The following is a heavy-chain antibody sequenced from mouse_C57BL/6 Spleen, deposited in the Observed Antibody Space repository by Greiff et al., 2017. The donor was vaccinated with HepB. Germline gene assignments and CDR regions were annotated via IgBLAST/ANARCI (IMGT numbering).Heavy chain of an antibody. J-gene: IGHJ3*01. D-gene: IGHD2-1*01. Sequence: VQLVESGPELVKPGASVKISCKASGYAFSSSWMNWVKQRPGKGLEWIGRIYPGDGDTNYNGKFKGKATLTADKSSSTAYMQLSRLTSEDSAVYFCARRNYYGNPFAYWGQGTLVTVSA. CDR3: ARRNYYGNPFAY. CDR1: GYAFSSSW. CDR2: IYPGDGDT. V-gene: IGHV1-82*01.